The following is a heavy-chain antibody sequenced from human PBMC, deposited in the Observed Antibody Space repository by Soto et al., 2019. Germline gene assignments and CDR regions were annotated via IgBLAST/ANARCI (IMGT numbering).Heavy chain of an antibody. J-gene: IGHJ3*02. V-gene: IGHV3-23*01. D-gene: IGHD2-2*01. CDR1: GFTFSSYA. CDR2: ISGSGGST. CDR3: AKDARYWGVVVPAALGDAFDI. Sequence: GGSLRLSCAASGFTFSSYAMSWVRQAPGEGLEGVSAISGSGGSTYYADSVKGRFTISRENSKNTLYLQMNSLRAEDTAVYYCAKDARYWGVVVPAALGDAFDIWGQGTMVTVSS.